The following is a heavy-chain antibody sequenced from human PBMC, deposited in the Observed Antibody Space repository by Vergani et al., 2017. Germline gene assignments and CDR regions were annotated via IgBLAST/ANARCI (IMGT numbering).Heavy chain of an antibody. CDR1: GGSISSSSYY. J-gene: IGHJ4*02. Sequence: QLQLQESGPGLVKPSETLSLTCTVSGGSISSSSYYWGWIRQPPGKGLEWIGSIYYSGSTYYNPSLKSRGTISVDTSKNQFSLKLSSVTAADTAVYYCARDLDYYDSSGYPPYYFDYWGQGTLVTVSS. V-gene: IGHV4-39*07. CDR3: ARDLDYYDSSGYPPYYFDY. D-gene: IGHD3-22*01. CDR2: IYYSGST.